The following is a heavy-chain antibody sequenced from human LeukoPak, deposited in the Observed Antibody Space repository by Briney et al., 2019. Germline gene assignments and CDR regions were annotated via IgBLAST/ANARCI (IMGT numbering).Heavy chain of an antibody. CDR3: ARPAVAGLRAGGYDY. D-gene: IGHD6-19*01. CDR1: GFTFSSYW. CDR2: ISSDGSII. Sequence: GGSLRLSCAASGFTFSSYWMHWVRQAPGKGLVWVSRISSDGSIINYADSVKGRFTISRDNAKNTLYLESNSLRAEDTAVYYCARPAVAGLRAGGYDYWGQGTLVTVSS. V-gene: IGHV3-74*01. J-gene: IGHJ4*02.